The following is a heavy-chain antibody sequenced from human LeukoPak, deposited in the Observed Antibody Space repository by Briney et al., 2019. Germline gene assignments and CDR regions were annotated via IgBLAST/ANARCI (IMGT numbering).Heavy chain of an antibody. CDR2: IYPDDSDT. V-gene: IGHV5-51*01. Sequence: GESLKISCKGSGYSFTNYWIGWVRQMPGKGLEWMGIIYPDDSDTRYSPSFQGQVTISADKSISTAYLQWGSLKASDTAMYYCARSQGYCSGGSCLQGDWFDPWGQGTLVTVSS. CDR3: ARSQGYCSGGSCLQGDWFDP. D-gene: IGHD2-15*01. J-gene: IGHJ5*02. CDR1: GYSFTNYW.